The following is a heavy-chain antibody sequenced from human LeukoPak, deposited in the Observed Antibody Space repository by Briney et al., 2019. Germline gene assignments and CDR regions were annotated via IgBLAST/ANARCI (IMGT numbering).Heavy chain of an antibody. V-gene: IGHV3-7*01. CDR3: AADYSKFYYYYMDV. D-gene: IGHD4-11*01. CDR1: GFTFSSYS. CDR2: INQGGSEK. Sequence: PGGSLRLSCAVSGFTFSSYSMSWVRQAPGKGLEWVANINQGGSEKFYVDSVRGRFTISRDNAKKSLYLQMNTLRAEDTAVYYCAADYSKFYYYYMDVWGKGTTVTVSS. J-gene: IGHJ6*03.